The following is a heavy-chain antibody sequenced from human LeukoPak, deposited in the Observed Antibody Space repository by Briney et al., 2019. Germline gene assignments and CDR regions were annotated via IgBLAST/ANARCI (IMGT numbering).Heavy chain of an antibody. J-gene: IGHJ4*02. CDR1: GMSISKSG. D-gene: IGHD1-26*01. V-gene: IGHV3-23*01. CDR2: ISSGGST. CDR3: AKLVGDTYY. Sequence: GGSLRLSCAVSGMSISKSGMSWVRQTRGKGLEWVSAISSGGSTNYADSVKGRFTISRDSSKNTLTLRMNSLRAEDTAVYYCAKLVGDTYYWGQGTLVTVSS.